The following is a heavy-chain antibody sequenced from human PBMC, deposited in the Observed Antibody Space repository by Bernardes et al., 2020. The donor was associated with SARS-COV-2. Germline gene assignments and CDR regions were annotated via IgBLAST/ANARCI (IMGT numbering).Heavy chain of an antibody. CDR1: GFTFSSYS. CDR3: ASTYCGGDCPTGY. Sequence: GGSLRLSCAASGFTFSSYSMNWVRQAPGKGLEWVSYISSSSSTIYYADSVKGRFTISRDNAKNSLYLQMNSLRAEDTAVYYCASTYCGGDCPTGYWGQGTLVTVSS. D-gene: IGHD2-21*02. J-gene: IGHJ4*02. CDR2: ISSSSSTI. V-gene: IGHV3-48*01.